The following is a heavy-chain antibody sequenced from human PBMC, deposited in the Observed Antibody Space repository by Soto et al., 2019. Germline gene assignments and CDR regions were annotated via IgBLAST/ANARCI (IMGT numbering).Heavy chain of an antibody. CDR2: IDPSDSQT. V-gene: IGHV5-10-1*01. J-gene: IGHJ6*02. CDR3: ARQSLRSSYALDV. CDR1: GYSFAGYW. D-gene: IGHD4-17*01. Sequence: GESLKISCKGSGYSFAGYWITWVRQKPGKGLEWMGRIDPSDSQTYYSPSFRGHVTISVTKSITTVFLQWSSLRASDTAMYYCARQSLRSSYALDVWGQGTTVTVSS.